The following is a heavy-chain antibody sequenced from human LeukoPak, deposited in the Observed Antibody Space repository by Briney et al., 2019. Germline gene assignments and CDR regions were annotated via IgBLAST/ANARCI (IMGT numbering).Heavy chain of an antibody. CDR3: ARQAFDSEAEIFYSYGLDV. J-gene: IGHJ6*04. V-gene: IGHV5-10-1*01. Sequence: GESLQISCKASGYSFTRYWIAWVRQMPGKGLEWMGRIDPSDSSINYSPPFQGQVTMSVDKSISTAYLQWSSLRASDTAMYYCARQAFDSEAEIFYSYGLDVWGKGTSVIVSS. CDR1: GYSFTRYW. CDR2: IDPSDSSI. D-gene: IGHD2/OR15-2a*01.